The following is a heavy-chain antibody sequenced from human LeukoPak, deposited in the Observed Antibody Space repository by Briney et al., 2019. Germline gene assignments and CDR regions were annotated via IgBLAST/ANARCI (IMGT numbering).Heavy chain of an antibody. CDR1: GYTFTGYY. V-gene: IGHV1-2*02. J-gene: IGHJ3*02. CDR2: INPNSGGT. CDR3: ARDPRGYSSGWYSGAFDI. D-gene: IGHD6-19*01. Sequence: ASVKVSCKASGYTFTGYYMHCVRQAPGQGLEWMGWINPNSGGTNYAQKFQGRVTMTRDTSITTAYMELSRLRSDDTAVYYCARDPRGYSSGWYSGAFDIWGQGTMVTVSS.